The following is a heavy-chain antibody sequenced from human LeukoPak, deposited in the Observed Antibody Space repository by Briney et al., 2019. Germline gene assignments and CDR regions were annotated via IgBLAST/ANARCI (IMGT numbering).Heavy chain of an antibody. Sequence: GGSLRLSCAASGFTFSTYAMSWVRQAPGKGLEWVSSISGSATNTYYADSVKGRFTISRDSSKNTLFLQMNRLRPEDAAVYYCAKAPVTTCRGAYCYPFDYWGQGTLVTVSS. V-gene: IGHV3-23*01. CDR1: GFTFSTYA. CDR2: ISGSATNT. CDR3: AKAPVTTCRGAYCYPFDY. J-gene: IGHJ4*02. D-gene: IGHD2-21*01.